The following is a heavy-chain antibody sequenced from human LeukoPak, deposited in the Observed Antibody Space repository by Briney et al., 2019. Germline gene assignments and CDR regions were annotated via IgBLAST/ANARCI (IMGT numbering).Heavy chain of an antibody. CDR3: ARGKTSQNIVTRKTYNWFDP. V-gene: IGHV3-64*01. CDR2: INSNGGST. CDR1: GFTFSSYA. Sequence: GGSLRLSCVASGFTFSSYAMHWVRQTPGKGLEYVSGINSNGGSTHYANSVKGRFTISRDNSKHTLYLQMGSLRTEDTAVYYCARGKTSQNIVTRKTYNWFDPWGQGTLVTVSS. J-gene: IGHJ5*02. D-gene: IGHD2/OR15-2a*01.